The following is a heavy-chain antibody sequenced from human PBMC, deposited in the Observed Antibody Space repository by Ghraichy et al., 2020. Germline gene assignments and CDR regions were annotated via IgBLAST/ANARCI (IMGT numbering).Heavy chain of an antibody. CDR3: AKIGSYVFQH. CDR1: GFTFSSYA. D-gene: IGHD5-18*01. V-gene: IGHV3-23*01. CDR2: ISGSGGST. Sequence: LSLTCAASGFTFSSYAMSWVRQAPGKGLEWVSAISGSGGSTYYADSVKGRFTISRDNSKNTLYLQMNSLRAEDTAVYYCAKIGSYVFQHWGQGTLVTVSS. J-gene: IGHJ1*01.